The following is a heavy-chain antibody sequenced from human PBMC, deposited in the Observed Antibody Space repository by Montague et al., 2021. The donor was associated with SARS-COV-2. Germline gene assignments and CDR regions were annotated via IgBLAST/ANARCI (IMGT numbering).Heavy chain of an antibody. V-gene: IGHV3-13*01. CDR3: ARDPNGSWYFDL. Sequence: SLRLSYAASGFTFSSYDMHWVRQATGKGLEWVSAIGTAGDTYYPGSVKGRFTISRENAKNSLYLQMNSLRAGDTAVYYCARDPNGSWYFDLWGRGTLVTVSS. CDR1: GFTFSSYD. J-gene: IGHJ2*01. D-gene: IGHD5-24*01. CDR2: IGTAGDT.